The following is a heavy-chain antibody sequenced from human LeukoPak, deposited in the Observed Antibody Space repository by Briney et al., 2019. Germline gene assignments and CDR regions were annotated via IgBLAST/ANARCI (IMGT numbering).Heavy chain of an antibody. CDR1: GFTFSSYS. J-gene: IGHJ4*02. V-gene: IGHV3-21*01. CDR2: ISSSSSYI. Sequence: GGSLRLSCAASGFTFSSYSMTWVRQAPGKGLEWVSSISSSSSYIYYADSVKGRFTISRDNAKNSLYLQMNSLRAEDTAVYYCARDDSSGYFHDYWGQGTLVTVSS. CDR3: ARDDSSGYFHDY. D-gene: IGHD3-22*01.